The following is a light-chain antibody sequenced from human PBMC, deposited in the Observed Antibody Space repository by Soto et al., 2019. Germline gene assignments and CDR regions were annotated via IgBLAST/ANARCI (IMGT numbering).Light chain of an antibody. CDR2: DAS. Sequence: VSTQSLGTLSLSQGQRATLSCRASQSVGNSYLAWYQQKPGQAPRLLIYDASNRATGIPARFSGSGSGTEFTLTISSLQSEDFAVYYCPQYNNWPWTFGQGAKADIK. CDR1: QSVGNSY. V-gene: IGKV3D-15*01. CDR3: PQYNNWPWT. J-gene: IGKJ1*01.